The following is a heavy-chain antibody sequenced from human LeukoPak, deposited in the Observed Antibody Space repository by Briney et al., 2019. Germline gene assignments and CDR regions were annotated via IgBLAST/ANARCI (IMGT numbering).Heavy chain of an antibody. Sequence: ASVTVSCKATGYTFTGYYMHWVRQAPGQGLEWVGWINPNSGGTNYAQKFQGRVTMTRDTSISTAYMELSRLRSDDTAVYYCARGAGKPKSYNWFDPCGQGTLVTVSS. CDR2: INPNSGGT. J-gene: IGHJ5*02. CDR1: GYTFTGYY. CDR3: ARGAGKPKSYNWFDP. V-gene: IGHV1-2*02. D-gene: IGHD1-26*01.